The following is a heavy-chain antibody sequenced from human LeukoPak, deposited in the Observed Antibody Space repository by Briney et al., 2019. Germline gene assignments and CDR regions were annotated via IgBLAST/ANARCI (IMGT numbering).Heavy chain of an antibody. V-gene: IGHV1-18*01. CDR2: ISAYNGYT. Sequence: GASVKVSCKASGYTFTSYGISWVRQAPGQGLEWMGWISAYNGYTSYAQKVQGRVTMTTDTSTSTAYMELRSLRSDDSAVYYCARERYYDSTRRAYFYYYIDVWGKGTTVTVSS. J-gene: IGHJ6*03. CDR1: GYTFTSYG. D-gene: IGHD3-22*01. CDR3: ARERYYDSTRRAYFYYYIDV.